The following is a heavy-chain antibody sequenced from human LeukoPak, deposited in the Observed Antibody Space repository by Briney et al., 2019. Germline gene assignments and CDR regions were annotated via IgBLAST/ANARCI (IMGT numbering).Heavy chain of an antibody. CDR2: IDGSSNNI. J-gene: IGHJ4*02. V-gene: IGHV3-48*04. CDR1: GFTFSGYS. CDR3: ARGGDSGWHFDY. Sequence: GGSLRLSCAASGFTFSGYSMNWIRQAPGEGLEWLSYIDGSSNNIYYAESEKGRFTISRDNAKNSLYLQMNSLRAEDTAVYYCARGGDSGWHFDYWGQGTLVTVSS. D-gene: IGHD5-12*01.